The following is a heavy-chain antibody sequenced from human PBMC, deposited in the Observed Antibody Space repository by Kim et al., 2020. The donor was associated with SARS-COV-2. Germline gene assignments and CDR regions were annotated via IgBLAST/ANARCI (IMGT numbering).Heavy chain of an antibody. Sequence: GGSLRLSCAASGFTFSSYAMHWVRQAPGKGLEWVAVISYDGSNKYYADSVKGRFTISRDNSKNTLYLQMNSLRAEDTAVYYCARDSMLTLDYWGQGTLVTVSS. D-gene: IGHD3-10*02. CDR2: ISYDGSNK. V-gene: IGHV3-30*04. CDR1: GFTFSSYA. J-gene: IGHJ4*02. CDR3: ARDSMLTLDY.